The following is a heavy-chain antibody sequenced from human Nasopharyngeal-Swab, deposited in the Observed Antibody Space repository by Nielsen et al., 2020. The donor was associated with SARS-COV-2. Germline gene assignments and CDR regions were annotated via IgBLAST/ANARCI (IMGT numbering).Heavy chain of an antibody. Sequence: GESLKISCAASGFTFSNAWMSWVRQAPGKGLEWVGRIKSKTDGGTTDYAAPVKGRFTISRDDSKNTLYLQMNSLKTEDTAVYYCARGYSSPDVWGKGTTVTVSS. J-gene: IGHJ6*04. CDR3: ARGYSSPDV. D-gene: IGHD6-13*01. V-gene: IGHV3-15*01. CDR1: GFTFSNAW. CDR2: IKSKTDGGTT.